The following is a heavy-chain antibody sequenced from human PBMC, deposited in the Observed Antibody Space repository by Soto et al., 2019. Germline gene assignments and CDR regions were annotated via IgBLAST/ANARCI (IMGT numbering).Heavy chain of an antibody. CDR2: ISGSGGST. J-gene: IGHJ4*02. Sequence: RGSLRLSCAASGFTFSSYAMSWVRQAPGKGLEWVSAISGSGGSTYYADSVKGRFTISRDNSKNTLYLQMNSLRAEDTAVYYCARWELLRGLDYWGQGTLVTVSS. D-gene: IGHD1-26*01. CDR1: GFTFSSYA. V-gene: IGHV3-23*01. CDR3: ARWELLRGLDY.